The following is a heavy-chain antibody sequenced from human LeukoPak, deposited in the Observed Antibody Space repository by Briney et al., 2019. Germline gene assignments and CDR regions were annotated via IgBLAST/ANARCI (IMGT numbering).Heavy chain of an antibody. V-gene: IGHV3-48*04. J-gene: IGHJ3*02. D-gene: IGHD4-17*01. CDR3: TRDTWLTTVTSWGNSFDI. CDR1: GFTFSTYS. Sequence: GGSLRLSCAASGFTFSTYSMNWVRQAPGKGLDWVSYISTGGSTIYYADSVKGRFTISRDNAKNSLYLQMNSLRAEDTAVYYCTRDTWLTTVTSWGNSFDIWGRGTMVTVSS. CDR2: ISTGGSTI.